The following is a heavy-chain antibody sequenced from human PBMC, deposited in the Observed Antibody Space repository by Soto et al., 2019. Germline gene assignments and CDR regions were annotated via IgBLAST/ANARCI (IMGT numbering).Heavy chain of an antibody. CDR1: GGSFSGYY. CDR3: ARSVMVRGVIRLYYGMDV. CDR2: INHSGST. V-gene: IGHV4-34*01. J-gene: IGHJ6*02. D-gene: IGHD3-10*01. Sequence: SETLSLTCAVYGGSFSGYYWSWIRQPPGKGLEWIGEINHSGSTNYNPSLKSRVTISVDTSKNQFSLKLSSVTAADTAVYYCARSVMVRGVIRLYYGMDVWGQGTTITVSS.